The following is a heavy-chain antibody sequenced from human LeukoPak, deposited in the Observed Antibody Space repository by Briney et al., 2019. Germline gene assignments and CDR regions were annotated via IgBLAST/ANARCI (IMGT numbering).Heavy chain of an antibody. J-gene: IGHJ4*02. CDR3: ARETPDSSGWD. CDR1: GFTLSTYW. Sequence: GGSLRLSCAAPGFTLSTYWMSWVRQAPGKGLEWVANIKQDGSQKNYVDSVRGRFTISRDNAKNSLYLQMNSLRAEDTSVYYCARETPDSSGWDWGQGTLVTVSS. D-gene: IGHD6-19*01. CDR2: IKQDGSQK. V-gene: IGHV3-7*01.